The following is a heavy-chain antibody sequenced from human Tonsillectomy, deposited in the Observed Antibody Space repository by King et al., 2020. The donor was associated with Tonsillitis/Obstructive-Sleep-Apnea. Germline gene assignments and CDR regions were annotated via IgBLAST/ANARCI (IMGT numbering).Heavy chain of an antibody. J-gene: IGHJ4*02. D-gene: IGHD1-26*01. V-gene: IGHV3-33*01. CDR2: IWYDGSDK. CDR3: ARSNGSYHFDY. Sequence: QVQLVESGGDLVQPGGSLRLSCATSGFTFSSYGMHWVRQAPGKGLEWVAVIWYDGSDKYYADSVKGRFTISRDNSKTTLYLQMDSLRAEATAVYYCARSNGSYHFDYWGQGTLVTVSS. CDR1: GFTFSSYG.